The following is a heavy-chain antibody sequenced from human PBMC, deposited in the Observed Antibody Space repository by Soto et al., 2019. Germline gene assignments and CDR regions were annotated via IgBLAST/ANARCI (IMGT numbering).Heavy chain of an antibody. D-gene: IGHD2-2*03. V-gene: IGHV3-30*18. J-gene: IGHJ6*02. CDR2: ISYDGITK. Sequence: VQLVESGGGVVQPGRSLRLSCAASGFTFSSYGMNWVRQAPGKGLEWVALISYDGITKYYADSVKGRFTISRDNAKNTQYLQMNSLRPEDTAVYYCAKGLDIVLVPGTIGPYYYYGVDVWGQGTTVIVSS. CDR1: GFTFSSYG. CDR3: AKGLDIVLVPGTIGPYYYYGVDV.